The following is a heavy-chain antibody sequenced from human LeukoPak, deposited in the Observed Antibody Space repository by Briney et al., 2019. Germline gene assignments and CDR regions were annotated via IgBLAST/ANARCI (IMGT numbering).Heavy chain of an antibody. J-gene: IGHJ4*02. Sequence: PSVTLSLTCAVYGGSFSGYYWSWIRQPPGKGLEWIGEINHSGSTNYNPSLKSRVTISVDTSKNQFSLKLSSVTAADTAVYYCASSTWLVIDYWGQGTLVTVSS. CDR1: GGSFSGYY. V-gene: IGHV4-34*01. CDR3: ASSTWLVIDY. CDR2: INHSGST. D-gene: IGHD3-9*01.